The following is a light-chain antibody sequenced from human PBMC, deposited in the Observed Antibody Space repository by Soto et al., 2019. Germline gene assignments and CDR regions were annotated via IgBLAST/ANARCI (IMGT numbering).Light chain of an antibody. V-gene: IGKV1-5*01. CDR3: QQYNIFSA. CDR1: QSISTW. Sequence: IQMTQSPSTLSASVGDRVTITCRASQSISTWLAWYQQRPGKAPQLLISDASSLESGVPSRFSGSGSGTEFTLTIASLQPDDSATYYCQQYNIFSAFGGGTKVQIK. J-gene: IGKJ4*01. CDR2: DAS.